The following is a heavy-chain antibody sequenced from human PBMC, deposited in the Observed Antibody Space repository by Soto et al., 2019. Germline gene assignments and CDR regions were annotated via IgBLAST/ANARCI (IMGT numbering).Heavy chain of an antibody. J-gene: IGHJ4*02. CDR2: IYSAGST. CDR1: GFTVSNNY. CDR3: VARTSGADY. V-gene: IGHV3-53*02. Sequence: VQVVETGGGLIQPGGSLRLSCAASGFTVSNNYMSWVRQAPGKGLDWVSVIYSAGSTYYALSVKGRFTISRDPSKDTLYLQMNSLSAEDTAIYYCVARTSGADYWGQGTLVTVSS. D-gene: IGHD7-27*01.